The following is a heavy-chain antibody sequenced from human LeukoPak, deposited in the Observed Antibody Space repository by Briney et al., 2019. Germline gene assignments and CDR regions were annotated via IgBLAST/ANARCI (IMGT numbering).Heavy chain of an antibody. Sequence: PSETLSLTCTVSGGSISSSSYYWGWIRQPPGKGLEWIGSIYYSGSTYYNPSLKSRVTISVDTSKNQFSLKLSSVTAADTAVYYCARDLIPVGELDLYYYYGMDVWGQGTTVTVSS. J-gene: IGHJ6*02. CDR3: ARDLIPVGELDLYYYYGMDV. V-gene: IGHV4-39*07. CDR1: GGSISSSSYY. CDR2: IYYSGST. D-gene: IGHD3-10*01.